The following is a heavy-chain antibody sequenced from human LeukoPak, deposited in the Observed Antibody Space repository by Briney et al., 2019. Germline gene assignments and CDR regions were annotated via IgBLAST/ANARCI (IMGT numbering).Heavy chain of an antibody. V-gene: IGHV3-21*01. D-gene: IGHD1-26*01. J-gene: IGHJ3*02. Sequence: GGSLRLSCAASGFTVSSNYMSWVRQAPGKGLEWVSSISSSSSYIYYADSVKGRFTISRDNAKNSLYLQMNSLRAEDTAVYYCARAPSGSRSAFDIWGQGTMVTVSS. CDR2: ISSSSSYI. CDR1: GFTVSSNY. CDR3: ARAPSGSRSAFDI.